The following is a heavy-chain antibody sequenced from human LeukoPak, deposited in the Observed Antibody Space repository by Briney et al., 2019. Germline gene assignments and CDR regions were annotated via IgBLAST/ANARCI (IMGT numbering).Heavy chain of an antibody. V-gene: IGHV1-2*02. D-gene: IGHD6-19*01. CDR3: ARDSSRSSGWPYYYYMDV. J-gene: IGHJ6*03. CDR2: INPNSGGT. Sequence: ASVKVSCKASGYTFTGYYMHWVRQTPGQGLEWMGWINPNSGGTNYAQKFQGRVTMTRDTSISTAYMELRRLRSDDTAVYSCARDSSRSSGWPYYYYMDVWGKGTTVTVSS. CDR1: GYTFTGYY.